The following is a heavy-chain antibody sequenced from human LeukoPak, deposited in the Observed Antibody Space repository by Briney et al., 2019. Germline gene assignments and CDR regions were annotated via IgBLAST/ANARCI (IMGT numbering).Heavy chain of an antibody. CDR2: MNPNSGNT. J-gene: IGHJ5*02. Sequence: ASVKVSCKASGGTFSSYAISWVRQATGQGLEWMGWMNPNSGNTGYAQKFQGRVTMTRNTSISTAYMELSSLRSEDTAVYYCARAAGDSSSWYFVWFDPWGQGTLVTVSS. CDR3: ARAAGDSSSWYFVWFDP. V-gene: IGHV1-8*02. CDR1: GGTFSSYA. D-gene: IGHD6-13*01.